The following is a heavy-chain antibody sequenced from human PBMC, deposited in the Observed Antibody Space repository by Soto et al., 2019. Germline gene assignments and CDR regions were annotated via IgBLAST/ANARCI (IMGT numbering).Heavy chain of an antibody. D-gene: IGHD1-1*01. CDR2: INPNSGGT. CDR1: GYTFTGYY. CDR3: ARDPHQLRYYYYYGMDV. V-gene: IGHV1-2*02. Sequence: ASVKVSFKASGYTFTGYYMHWVRQAPGQGLEWMGWINPNSGGTNYAQKFQGRVTMTRDTSISTAYMELSRLRSDDTAVYYCARDPHQLRYYYYYGMDVWGQGTTVTVSS. J-gene: IGHJ6*02.